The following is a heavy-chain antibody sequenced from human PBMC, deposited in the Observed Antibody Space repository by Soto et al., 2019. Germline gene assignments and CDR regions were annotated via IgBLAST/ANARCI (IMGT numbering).Heavy chain of an antibody. V-gene: IGHV1-2*02. Sequence: XSVKVSCKASGCSFTGYYMHWVRQAPGQGLEWMGWINPNSGGTNYAQKFQGRVTMTRDTSISTAYMELSRLRSDDTAVYYCARGYYGSGSYSLGYWGQGTLVTVSS. J-gene: IGHJ4*02. CDR1: GCSFTGYY. CDR2: INPNSGGT. D-gene: IGHD3-10*01. CDR3: ARGYYGSGSYSLGY.